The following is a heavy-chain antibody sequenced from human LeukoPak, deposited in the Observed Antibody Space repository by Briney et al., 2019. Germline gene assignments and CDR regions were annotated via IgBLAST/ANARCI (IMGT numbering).Heavy chain of an antibody. V-gene: IGHV3-23*01. CDR1: GFAFSFSA. Sequence: GGSLRLSCAASGFAFSFSAMSWLRQPPGKGLEWVSTINANSVASSYAASVRGRFTISRDNSKSTLYLHLNTLRVEDTAVYYCAKYVSAKGPPYGLDVWGQGTTVTVSS. J-gene: IGHJ6*02. CDR2: INANSVAS. D-gene: IGHD2/OR15-2a*01. CDR3: AKYVSAKGPPYGLDV.